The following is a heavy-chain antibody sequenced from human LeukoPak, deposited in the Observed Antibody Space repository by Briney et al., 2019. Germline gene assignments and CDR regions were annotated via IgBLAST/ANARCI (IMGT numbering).Heavy chain of an antibody. CDR1: GDSISSGGYY. CDR2: IYYSGIT. V-gene: IGHV4-31*03. CDR3: ARASDYGANYLDY. D-gene: IGHD4/OR15-4a*01. J-gene: IGHJ4*02. Sequence: PSQTLSLTCTVSGDSISSGGYYWTWIRQHPGKGLEWIGNIYYSGITYYNPSLRSRVTISVDTSKNQFSLKLSSVTAADTAVYYCARASDYGANYLDYWGQGTLQTLSS.